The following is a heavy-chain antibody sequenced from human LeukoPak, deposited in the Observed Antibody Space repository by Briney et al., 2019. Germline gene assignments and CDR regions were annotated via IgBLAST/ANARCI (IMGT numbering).Heavy chain of an antibody. J-gene: IGHJ4*02. CDR3: ARRRGDGYNSPFDY. Sequence: PGESLKISCKGSGYSFTSYWIGWVRQMPGKGLEWMGIIYPADSDTRYSPSFQGQVTISADKSINTAYLQWSTLKASDTATYYCARRRGDGYNSPFDYWGQGTLVTVPS. D-gene: IGHD5-24*01. CDR1: GYSFTSYW. V-gene: IGHV5-51*01. CDR2: IYPADSDT.